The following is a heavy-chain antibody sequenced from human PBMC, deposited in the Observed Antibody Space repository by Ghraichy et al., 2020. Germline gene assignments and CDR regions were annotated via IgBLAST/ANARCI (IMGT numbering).Heavy chain of an antibody. Sequence: ESLNISCAASGFTFSSYWMSWVRQAPGKGLEWVANIKQDGSEKYYVDYVKGRFTISRDNAKNSLYLQMNSLRAEDTAVYYCARERVTGGSYLFDYWGQGTLVTVSS. V-gene: IGHV3-7*01. CDR2: IKQDGSEK. D-gene: IGHD1-26*01. CDR1: GFTFSSYW. CDR3: ARERVTGGSYLFDY. J-gene: IGHJ4*02.